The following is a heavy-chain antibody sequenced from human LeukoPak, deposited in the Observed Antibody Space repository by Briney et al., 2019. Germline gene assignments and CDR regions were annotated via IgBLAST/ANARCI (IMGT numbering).Heavy chain of an antibody. V-gene: IGHV1-69*13. CDR2: IIPIFGTA. J-gene: IGHJ4*02. Sequence: SVKVSCKASVGTFSGYTISWVRQAPGQGLEWMGGIIPIFGTANYAQKFQGRATITADESTSTAYMELRSLRSEDTAVYYCARVSGAGTPFDSWGQGTLVTVSS. CDR3: ARVSGAGTPFDS. CDR1: VGTFSGYT. D-gene: IGHD3-10*01.